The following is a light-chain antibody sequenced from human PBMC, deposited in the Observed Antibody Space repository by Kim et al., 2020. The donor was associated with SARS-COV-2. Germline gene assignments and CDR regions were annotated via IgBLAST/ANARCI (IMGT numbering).Light chain of an antibody. CDR3: SSYTTSTALV. J-gene: IGLJ3*02. V-gene: IGLV2-14*03. Sequence: QSALTQPASVSGSPGQSITISCTGTSSDVGSYNHVSCYQQHPGKAPKLMIFDVSDRPSGVSTRFSGSKSGNTASLTISGLQAEDEADYYCSSYTTSTALVFGGGTQLTVL. CDR1: SSDVGSYNH. CDR2: DVS.